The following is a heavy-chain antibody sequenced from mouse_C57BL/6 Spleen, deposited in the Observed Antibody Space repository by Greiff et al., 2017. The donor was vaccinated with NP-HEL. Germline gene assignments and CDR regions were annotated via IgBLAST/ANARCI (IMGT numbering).Heavy chain of an antibody. J-gene: IGHJ2*01. CDR3: AREGDYDGLFDY. Sequence: QVQLQQSDAELVKPGASVKISCKVSGYTFTDHTIHWMKQRPEQGLEWIGYIYPRDGSTKYNEKFKGKATLTADKSSSTAYMQLNSLTSEDSAVYLWAREGDYDGLFDYWGQGTTLTVSS. D-gene: IGHD2-4*01. CDR2: IYPRDGST. CDR1: GYTFTDHT. V-gene: IGHV1-78*01.